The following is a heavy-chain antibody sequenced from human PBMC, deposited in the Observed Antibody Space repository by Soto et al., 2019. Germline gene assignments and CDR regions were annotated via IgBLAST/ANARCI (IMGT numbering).Heavy chain of an antibody. J-gene: IGHJ4*02. CDR1: GFTFNHVW. CDR2: IKSKSEGGTT. V-gene: IGHV3-15*01. D-gene: IGHD3-22*01. Sequence: EVQLVESGGGLVKPGESLRLSCTASGFTFNHVWMSWVRQAPGKGLEWVGRIKSKSEGGTTDYPAPVKGRFTISRDDSINTLYLKMNSLKTEDTAVYYCTEDLYYYDSSVYSYDFDYWGQGTLVTVSS. CDR3: TEDLYYYDSSVYSYDFDY.